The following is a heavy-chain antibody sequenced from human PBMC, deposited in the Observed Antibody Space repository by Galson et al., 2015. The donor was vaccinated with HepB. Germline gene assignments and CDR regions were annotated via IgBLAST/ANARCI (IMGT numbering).Heavy chain of an antibody. CDR1: GYTLTELS. D-gene: IGHD2-21*02. J-gene: IGHJ4*02. CDR3: ATEGFSGVTSFDY. V-gene: IGHV1-24*01. CDR2: FDPEDGET. Sequence: SVKVSCKVSGYTLTELSMHWVRQAPGKGLEWMGGFDPEDGETIYAQKFQGRVTMTEDTSTDTAYMELSSLRSEDTAVCYCATEGFSGVTSFDYWGQGTLVTVSS.